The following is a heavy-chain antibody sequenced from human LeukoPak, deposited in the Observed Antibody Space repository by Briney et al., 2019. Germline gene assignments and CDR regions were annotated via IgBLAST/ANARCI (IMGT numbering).Heavy chain of an antibody. V-gene: IGHV3-64D*06. CDR2: ISSNGGST. J-gene: IGHJ4*02. CDR1: GFTFSTFA. Sequence: GGSLRLSCSVSGFTFSTFAMHWVRQAPGKGLEYVSGISSNGGSTYYADSVNGRFTISRDNSKNTLYLQMSSLRTEDTAVYYCVKDTARVPGDYWGRGTLVTVSS. D-gene: IGHD5-18*01. CDR3: VKDTARVPGDY.